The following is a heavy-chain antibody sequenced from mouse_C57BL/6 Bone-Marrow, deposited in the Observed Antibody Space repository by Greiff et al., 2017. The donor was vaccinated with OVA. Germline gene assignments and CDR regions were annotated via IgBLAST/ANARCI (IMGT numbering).Heavy chain of an antibody. CDR2: IYPGSGST. J-gene: IGHJ2*01. CDR3: AKPPVDDY. Sequence: VQLQQPGAELVKPGASVKLSCKASGYTFTSYWITWVKARPGQGLEWIGDIYPGSGSTNYNEKFKSTATLTVDPASSTSYMQLSSLTSEDSAVYYCAKPPVDDYWGQGTTPTVSS. CDR1: GYTFTSYW. V-gene: IGHV1-55*01.